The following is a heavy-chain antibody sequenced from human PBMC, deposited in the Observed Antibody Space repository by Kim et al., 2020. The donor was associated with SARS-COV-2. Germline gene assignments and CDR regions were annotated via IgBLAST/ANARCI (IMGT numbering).Heavy chain of an antibody. V-gene: IGHV3-23*01. CDR2: GGST. D-gene: IGHD6-13*01. J-gene: IGHJ5*02. CDR3: VKGIAAS. Sequence: GGSTKYADSVKGRFTSSRDKSKNTLYLQMNSLRVEDTAVYYCVKGIAASWGQGTLVTVSS.